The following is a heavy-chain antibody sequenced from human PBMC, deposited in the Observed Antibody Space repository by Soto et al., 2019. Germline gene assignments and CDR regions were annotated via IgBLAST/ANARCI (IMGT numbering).Heavy chain of an antibody. D-gene: IGHD3-9*01. J-gene: IGHJ5*02. CDR3: ARVPPSGDDILTAFWFDP. Sequence: SSETLSLTCTVSGGSISSYYWSWIRQPPGKGLEWIGYIYYSGSTNYNPSLKSRVTISVDTSKNQFSLKLSSVTAADTAVYYCARVPPSGDDILTAFWFDPWGQGTLVTVSS. CDR1: GGSISSYY. CDR2: IYYSGST. V-gene: IGHV4-59*01.